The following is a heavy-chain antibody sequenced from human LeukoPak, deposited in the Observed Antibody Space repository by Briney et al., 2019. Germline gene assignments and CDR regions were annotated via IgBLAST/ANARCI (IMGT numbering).Heavy chain of an antibody. CDR3: AKDLAAGAVAYYFDH. V-gene: IGHV3-23*01. Sequence: PGGSLRLSCAASGFTFSSYAMTWVRQAPGKGLEWVSVIRSSGTSTYYADSVKGRFTISRDNSKNTLYLQMSSLRAEDTAVYYCAKDLAAGAVAYYFDHWGQGTLVTVSS. D-gene: IGHD6-19*01. CDR2: IRSSGTST. J-gene: IGHJ4*02. CDR1: GFTFSSYA.